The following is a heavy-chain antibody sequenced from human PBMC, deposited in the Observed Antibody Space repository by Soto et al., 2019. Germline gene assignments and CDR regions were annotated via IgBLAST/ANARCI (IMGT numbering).Heavy chain of an antibody. J-gene: IGHJ4*02. Sequence: GGSLRLSCAASGFTFSSYGMHWVRQAPGKGLEWVAVIWYDGSNKYYADSVKGRFTISRDNAKNSLYLQMNGLGAEDTAGYYCARNAQFASGRIYPDYWGGGTLVTVPS. CDR1: GFTFSSYG. D-gene: IGHD3-10*01. V-gene: IGHV3-33*01. CDR3: ARNAQFASGRIYPDY. CDR2: IWYDGSNK.